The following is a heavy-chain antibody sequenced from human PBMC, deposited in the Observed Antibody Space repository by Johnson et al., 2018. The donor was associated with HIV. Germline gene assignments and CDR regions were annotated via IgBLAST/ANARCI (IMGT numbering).Heavy chain of an antibody. D-gene: IGHD3-10*02. CDR2: ISYDGSNK. CDR3: ARDFGYYYVRWAFDI. Sequence: QVQLVESGGGVVQPGRSLRLSCTGFGFTFNRYAIHWVRQAPGKGLEWLAVISYDGSNKYYADSVKGRFTISRDNSKNTLYLQMNSLRVEDTAVYYCARDFGYYYVRWAFDIWGQGTMVTVSS. J-gene: IGHJ3*02. CDR1: GFTFNRYA. V-gene: IGHV3-30*14.